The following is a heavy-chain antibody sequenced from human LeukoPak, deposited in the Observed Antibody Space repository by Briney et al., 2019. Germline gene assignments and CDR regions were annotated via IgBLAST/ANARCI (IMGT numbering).Heavy chain of an antibody. D-gene: IGHD2-2*02. Sequence: SETLSPTCSVSGYSITSGYYWGWIRQPPGKGLEWIGSIYHTGNTFYDPSFNSRVTISVDTSKNQFSLSLSSVTAADTAVYYCARYCSSTTCYTRGGDYWGQGTLVTVSS. CDR2: IYHTGNT. V-gene: IGHV4-38-2*02. CDR3: ARYCSSTTCYTRGGDY. CDR1: GYSITSGYY. J-gene: IGHJ4*02.